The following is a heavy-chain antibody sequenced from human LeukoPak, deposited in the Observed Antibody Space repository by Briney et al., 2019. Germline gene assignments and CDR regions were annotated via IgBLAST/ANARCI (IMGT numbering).Heavy chain of an antibody. CDR1: GGSISSYY. J-gene: IGHJ4*02. CDR3: ARRRGALVVPAAALDY. V-gene: IGHV4-34*01. CDR2: INHSGST. Sequence: SETLSLTCTVSGGSISSYYWSWIRQPPGKGLEWIGEINHSGSTNYNPSLKSRVTISVDTSKNQFSLKLSSVTAADTAVYYCARRRGALVVPAAALDYWGQGTLVTVSS. D-gene: IGHD2-2*01.